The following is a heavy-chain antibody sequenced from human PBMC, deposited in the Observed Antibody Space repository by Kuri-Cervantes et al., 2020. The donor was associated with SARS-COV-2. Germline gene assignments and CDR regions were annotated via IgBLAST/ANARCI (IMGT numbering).Heavy chain of an antibody. CDR2: INHSGST. CDR1: GGSFSGYY. D-gene: IGHD1-26*01. J-gene: IGHJ3*02. Sequence: SETLSLTCAVYGGSFSGYYWGWIRQPPGKGLEWIGEINHSGSTNYNPSLKSRVTISVDTSKNQFSLKLSSVTAADTAVYYCARGASREKAPVRAFDIWGQGTMVTVSS. V-gene: IGHV4-34*01. CDR3: ARGASREKAPVRAFDI.